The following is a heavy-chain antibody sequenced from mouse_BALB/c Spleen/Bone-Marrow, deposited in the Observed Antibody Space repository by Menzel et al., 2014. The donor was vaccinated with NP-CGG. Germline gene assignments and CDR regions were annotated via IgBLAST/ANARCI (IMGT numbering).Heavy chain of an antibody. V-gene: IGHV5-17*02. D-gene: IGHD1-2*01. Sequence: EVKGVESGGGLVQPGGSRKLSCAASGFTFSSFAMHWVRQAPEKGLEWVAYISSGSITIYYADTVKGRFTISRDNPKNTLFLQMTSLRSEDTAMYYCGRDYGYGATDYWGQGTSVNVSA. CDR2: ISSGSITI. CDR3: GRDYGYGATDY. J-gene: IGHJ4*01. CDR1: GFTFSSFA.